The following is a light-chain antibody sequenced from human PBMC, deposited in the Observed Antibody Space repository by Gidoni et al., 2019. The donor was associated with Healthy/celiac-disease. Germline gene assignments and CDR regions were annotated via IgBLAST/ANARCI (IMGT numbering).Light chain of an antibody. J-gene: IGKJ1*01. CDR1: QSISSW. CDR3: QHRT. Sequence: DIQMTQSPSTLSASVGDRVTITCRASQSISSWFAWYQQKPGKAPKLLIYKASSLESGVPSRFSGSGSGTEFTLTISSLQPDDFATYYCQHRTFGQGTKVEIK. V-gene: IGKV1-5*03. CDR2: KAS.